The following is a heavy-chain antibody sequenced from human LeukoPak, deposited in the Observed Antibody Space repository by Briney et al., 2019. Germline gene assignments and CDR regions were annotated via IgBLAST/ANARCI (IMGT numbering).Heavy chain of an antibody. J-gene: IGHJ4*02. Sequence: ASVKVSCKASGYTFTSYYMHWVRQAPGQGLEWMGIINPSGGTTSYAQKFQGRVTMTRDTSTTTVYMELSSLRSEDTAVYYCARGHGDYYDSSGYYLVYWGQGTLVTVSS. V-gene: IGHV1-46*01. CDR1: GYTFTSYY. CDR2: INPSGGTT. D-gene: IGHD3-22*01. CDR3: ARGHGDYYDSSGYYLVY.